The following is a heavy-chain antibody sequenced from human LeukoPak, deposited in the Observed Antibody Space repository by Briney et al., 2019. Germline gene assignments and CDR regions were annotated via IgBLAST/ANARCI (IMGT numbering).Heavy chain of an antibody. CDR2: IWYDGSEK. CDR1: GFIFRNHG. Sequence: PGGSLRLSCAASGFIFRNHGMHWVRQAPGKGLEWVTFIWYDGSEKYYADSVRGRFTISRDNSKNTVNLQMNSLRTGNTALYYCAKDLSSGWSFDSWGQGTLVTVSS. CDR3: AKDLSSGWSFDS. D-gene: IGHD6-19*01. V-gene: IGHV3-30*02. J-gene: IGHJ4*02.